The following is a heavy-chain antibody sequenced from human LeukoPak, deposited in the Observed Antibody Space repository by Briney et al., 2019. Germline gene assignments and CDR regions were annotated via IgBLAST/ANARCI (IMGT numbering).Heavy chain of an antibody. CDR2: IHYSGST. D-gene: IGHD2/OR15-2a*01. CDR1: GDSIITNDYY. J-gene: IGHJ4*02. V-gene: IGHV4-39*07. Sequence: PSETLSLTCTVSGDSIITNDYYWGWIRQPPGKGLEWIASIHYSGSTYYNPSLKSRVTISLHPSQNQFSLKLSSVNAPDTAVYYCARDLHSNYIDYWGQGTLVTVSS. CDR3: ARDLHSNYIDY.